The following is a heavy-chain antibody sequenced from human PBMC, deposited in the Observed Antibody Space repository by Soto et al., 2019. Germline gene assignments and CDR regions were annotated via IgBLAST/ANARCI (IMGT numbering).Heavy chain of an antibody. V-gene: IGHV1-46*01. D-gene: IGHD2-15*01. Sequence: ASVKVSCKTSGYIFTAYSMHWVRQAPGQGLEWMGVVNPSGGSAHYAQSFEGRVPLTRDTSTSTFYMELSSLRSEDTAVYYCAREENCRGGTCYSEYFHHWGQGTLVTVSS. CDR2: VNPSGGSA. J-gene: IGHJ1*01. CDR3: AREENCRGGTCYSEYFHH. CDR1: GYIFTAYS.